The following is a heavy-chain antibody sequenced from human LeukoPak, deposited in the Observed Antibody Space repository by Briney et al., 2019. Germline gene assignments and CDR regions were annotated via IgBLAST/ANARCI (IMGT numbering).Heavy chain of an antibody. V-gene: IGHV3-7*01. Sequence: GGSLRLSCAASGFTFSSYWMSWVRQAPGKGLEWVANIKQDGSEKYYVDSVKGRFTICRDNAKNSLYLQMNSLRAEDTAVYYCARVPPYYYDSSGPPTRYYFDYWGQGTLVTVSS. D-gene: IGHD3-22*01. J-gene: IGHJ4*02. CDR1: GFTFSSYW. CDR3: ARVPPYYYDSSGPPTRYYFDY. CDR2: IKQDGSEK.